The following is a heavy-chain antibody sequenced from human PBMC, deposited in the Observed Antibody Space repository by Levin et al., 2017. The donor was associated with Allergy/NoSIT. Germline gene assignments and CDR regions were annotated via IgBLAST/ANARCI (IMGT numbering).Heavy chain of an antibody. CDR1: GFSISEYA. J-gene: IGHJ3*01. Sequence: GESLKISCAGSGFSISEYAMAWVRQAPGKGLEWVSEITGGGFNTYYGDSVKGRFTRAKEDSKDMLYLDLSSLRVEDTAVYYCAKKQGGTSGFSFDVWGQGTMVTVSS. CDR3: AKKQGGTSGFSFDV. CDR2: ITGGGFNT. V-gene: IGHV3-23*01. D-gene: IGHD1/OR15-1a*01.